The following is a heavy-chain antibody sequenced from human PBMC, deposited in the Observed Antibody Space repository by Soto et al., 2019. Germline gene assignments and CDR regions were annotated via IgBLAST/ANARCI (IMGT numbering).Heavy chain of an antibody. CDR3: VQSRCGGDCLRSYSSHYYYGVDV. V-gene: IGHV2-5*02. D-gene: IGHD2-21*02. J-gene: IGHJ6*02. CDR1: GFSLSTGGVG. Sequence: QITLKESGPTLVKPTQTLTLTCTFSGFSLSTGGVGVGWIRQPPGKALEWLALIYWDNDKRYSPSLNSRLTVTKDTSKNRVVLTMTSMDPVDTATYYCVQSRCGGDCLRSYSSHYYYGVDVWGQGTSVTVFS. CDR2: IYWDNDK.